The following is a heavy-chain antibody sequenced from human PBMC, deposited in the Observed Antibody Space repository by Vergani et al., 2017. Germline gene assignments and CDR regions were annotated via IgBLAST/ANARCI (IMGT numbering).Heavy chain of an antibody. V-gene: IGHV3-72*01. D-gene: IGHD3-3*01. CDR2: TRNKARGHST. Sequence: VHLVESGGGVVQPGGSLRLSCAASGFTLSDYWIDWVRQAPGKGLEWVARTRNKARGHSTDYAASVRGRFIVSRDASGKSVSLQMTRLRIDDTAVYFCARTLKFLDMDVWGKGTTVTVSS. J-gene: IGHJ6*04. CDR3: ARTLKFLDMDV. CDR1: GFTLSDYW.